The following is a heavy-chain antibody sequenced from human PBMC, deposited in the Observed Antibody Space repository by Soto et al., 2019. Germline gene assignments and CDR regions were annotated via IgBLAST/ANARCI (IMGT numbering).Heavy chain of an antibody. CDR2: INSDGSST. CDR1: GFTFSRYW. J-gene: IGHJ6*02. Sequence: EVQLVESGGGLVQPGGSLRLSCAASGFTFSRYWRHWVRQAPGNGLGCVSRINSDGSSTSYADSVKGRFTISSDSGNNPLYLQKNSLRAEDTAMSYSASEGEYGVVPAAMLGEVYYSSGMDVWGQGTTVTGSS. CDR3: ASEGEYGVVPAAMLGEVYYSSGMDV. D-gene: IGHD2-2*01. V-gene: IGHV3-74*01.